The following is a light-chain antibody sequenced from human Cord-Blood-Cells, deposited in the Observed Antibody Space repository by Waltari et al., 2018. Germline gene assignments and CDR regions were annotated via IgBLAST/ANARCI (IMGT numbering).Light chain of an antibody. CDR1: QGISSY. V-gene: IGKV1-8*01. CDR2: AAS. CDR3: QQYYSYPFS. J-gene: IGKJ2*03. Sequence: AIRMTQSPSPFSASTGDRVTITCRPSQGISSYLAWYQQKPGKAPKLLIYAASTLQSGVPSRFSGSGSGTDFTLTISCLQSEDFATYYCQQYYSYPFSFGQGTKLEIK.